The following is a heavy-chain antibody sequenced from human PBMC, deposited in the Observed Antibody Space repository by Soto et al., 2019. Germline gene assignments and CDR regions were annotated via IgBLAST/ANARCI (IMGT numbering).Heavy chain of an antibody. CDR1: GFTFDGYA. CDR3: AKEKRITIFGVATIYFDY. Sequence: EVQLVESGGGLVQPGRSLRLSCAASGFTFDGYAMHWVRQAPGKGLEWVSGISWNSGSIGYADSVKGRFTISRDNAKNSLYLQMNSLRAEDTALYYCAKEKRITIFGVATIYFDYWGQGTLVTVSS. J-gene: IGHJ4*02. D-gene: IGHD3-3*01. CDR2: ISWNSGSI. V-gene: IGHV3-9*01.